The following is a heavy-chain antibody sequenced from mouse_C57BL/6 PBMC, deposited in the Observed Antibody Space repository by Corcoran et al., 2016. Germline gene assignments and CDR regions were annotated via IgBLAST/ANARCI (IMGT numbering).Heavy chain of an antibody. CDR2: INPYNGGT. V-gene: IGHV1-19*01. CDR3: ARSGITTVEHGAMDY. CDR1: GYTFTDYY. D-gene: IGHD1-1*01. Sequence: EVQLQQSGPVLVKPGASVKMSCKASGYTFTDYYMNWVKQSHGKSLEWIGVINPYNGGTSYNQKFKGKATLTVDKSSSTAYMELNSLTSEDSAVYYCARSGITTVEHGAMDYWGQGTSVTVSS. J-gene: IGHJ4*01.